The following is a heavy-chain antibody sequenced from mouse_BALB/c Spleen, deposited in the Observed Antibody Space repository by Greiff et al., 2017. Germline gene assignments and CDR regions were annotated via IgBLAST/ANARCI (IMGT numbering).Heavy chain of an antibody. CDR2: IRLKSNNYAT. D-gene: IGHD1-1*01. V-gene: IGHV6-6*02. J-gene: IGHJ4*01. CDR3: TLITTVVATRYYYAMDY. Sequence: DVHLVESGGGLVQPGGSMKLSCVASGFTFSNYWMNWVRQSPEKGLEWVAEIRLKSNNYATHYAESVKGRFTISRDDSKSSVYLQMNNLRAEDTGIYYCTLITTVVATRYYYAMDYWGQGTSVTVSS. CDR1: GFTFSNYW.